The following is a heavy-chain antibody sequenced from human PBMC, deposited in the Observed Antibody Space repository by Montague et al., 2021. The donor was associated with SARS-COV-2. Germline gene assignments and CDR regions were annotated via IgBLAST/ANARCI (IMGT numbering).Heavy chain of an antibody. CDR3: ARGLSGSYSRGWVPVALFDFYHYMDV. Sequence: SQTLSLTYAVYGGSFSGYYWSWIRRPPGKGLEWIGESNHSGGTNYNPYLKGRVTISVDTSKNQFSLKLTSVTAADTAVYYCARGLSGSYSRGWVPVALFDFYHYMDVWAEGTTVTVSS. D-gene: IGHD6-25*01. CDR2: SNHSGGT. V-gene: IGHV4-34*01. CDR1: GGSFSGYY. J-gene: IGHJ6*03.